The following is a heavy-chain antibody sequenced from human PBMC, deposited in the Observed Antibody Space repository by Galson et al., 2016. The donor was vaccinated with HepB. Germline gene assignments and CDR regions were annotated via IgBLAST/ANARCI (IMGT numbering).Heavy chain of an antibody. CDR3: AKRSSPGVSGRYLHFDY. J-gene: IGHJ4*02. Sequence: SVKVSCKASGYTFTNYGLSWVRQAPGQGLEWMGWISAYIGNARYAQKLQGRVALTTDTSTSTAYMELRSLRSDDTAVYYCAKRSSPGVSGRYLHFDYWGQGTLVTVSS. V-gene: IGHV1-18*01. CDR2: ISAYIGNA. CDR1: GYTFTNYG. D-gene: IGHD3-16*02.